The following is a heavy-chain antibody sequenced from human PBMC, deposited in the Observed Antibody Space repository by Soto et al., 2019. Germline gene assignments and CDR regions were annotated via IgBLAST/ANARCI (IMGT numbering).Heavy chain of an antibody. J-gene: IGHJ4*02. CDR1: GYSFTSYW. Sequence: PGESLKISCKGSGYSFTSYWIGWVRQMPGKGLEWMGIIYPGDSDTRYSPSFQGQVTISADKSISTAYLQWSSLKASDTAIYYCARHRIDVRDAEYVDYWGQGTPVTVSS. CDR3: ARHRIDVRDAEYVDY. V-gene: IGHV5-51*01. D-gene: IGHD3-10*02. CDR2: IYPGDSDT.